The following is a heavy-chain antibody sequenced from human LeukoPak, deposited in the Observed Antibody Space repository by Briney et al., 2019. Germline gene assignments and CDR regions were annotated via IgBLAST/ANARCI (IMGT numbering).Heavy chain of an antibody. CDR1: GYTFTVYY. J-gene: IGHJ3*02. CDR2: INPSRGGT. V-gene: IGHV1-2*02. Sequence: ASVNVSCKASGYTFTVYYIHWVRQAPGQGPEWMGWINPSRGGTNYAQKFQGRVTMTRDTSISTAYMELSRLRSDDTAVYYCARLGPLEAFDIWGQGTMVTVSS. D-gene: IGHD1-1*01. CDR3: ARLGPLEAFDI.